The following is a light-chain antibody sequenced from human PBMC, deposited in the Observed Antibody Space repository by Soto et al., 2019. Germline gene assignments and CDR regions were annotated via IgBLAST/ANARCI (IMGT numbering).Light chain of an antibody. CDR1: QSISSE. Sequence: EIVMTQSPATLSVSPGERATLSCRASQSISSELAWYQRKPGQPPRLLIYSASTRATGVPARFTGSGSGSEFTLTISGLQSEDFAVYYCQQGHNWPLTFGQGTRLEI. CDR3: QQGHNWPLT. CDR2: SAS. V-gene: IGKV3-15*01. J-gene: IGKJ2*01.